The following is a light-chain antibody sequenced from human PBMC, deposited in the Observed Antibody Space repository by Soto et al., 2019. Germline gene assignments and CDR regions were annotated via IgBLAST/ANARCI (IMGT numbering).Light chain of an antibody. CDR1: SSDVGGYNY. CDR2: DVS. CDR3: SSYTSVSTLV. Sequence: QSALTQPASVSGSPGQSITISCTGTSSDVGGYNYVSWYQQHPGKTPKLMIYDVSDRPSGVSNRFSGSKSGNTASLTISGLQAEDEADYYCSSYTSVSTLVFGGGTPLPVL. V-gene: IGLV2-14*03. J-gene: IGLJ3*02.